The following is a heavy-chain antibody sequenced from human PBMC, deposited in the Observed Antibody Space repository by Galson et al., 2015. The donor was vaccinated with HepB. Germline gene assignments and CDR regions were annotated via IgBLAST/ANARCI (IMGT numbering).Heavy chain of an antibody. CDR1: GYTFTGYY. J-gene: IGHJ4*02. Sequence: SVKVSCKASGYTFTGYYMHWVRQAPGQGLEWMGRINPNSGGTNYAQKFQGRVTMTRDTSISTAYMELSRLRSDDTAVYYCARVMGQQLVRGGPPLFDYWGQGTLVTVSS. D-gene: IGHD6-13*01. CDR3: ARVMGQQLVRGGPPLFDY. V-gene: IGHV1-2*06. CDR2: INPNSGGT.